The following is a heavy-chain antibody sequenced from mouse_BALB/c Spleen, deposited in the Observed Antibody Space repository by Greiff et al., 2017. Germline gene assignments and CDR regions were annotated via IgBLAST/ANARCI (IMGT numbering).Heavy chain of an antibody. Sequence: EVKVVESGGGLVKPGGSLKLSCAASGFTFSSYAMSWVRQTPEKRLEWVASISSGGSTYYPDSVKGRFTISRDNARNILYLQMSSLKSEDTAMYYCARDGDYYGSSYDYWGQGTTLTVSS. CDR1: GFTFSSYA. J-gene: IGHJ2*01. D-gene: IGHD1-1*01. CDR2: ISSGGST. V-gene: IGHV5-6-5*01. CDR3: ARDGDYYGSSYDY.